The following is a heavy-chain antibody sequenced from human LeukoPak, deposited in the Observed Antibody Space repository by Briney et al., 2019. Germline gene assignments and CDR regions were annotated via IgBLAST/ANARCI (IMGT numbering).Heavy chain of an antibody. J-gene: IGHJ1*01. CDR1: GFTFSSYW. V-gene: IGHV3-15*01. CDR2: IKSKTDGGTT. D-gene: IGHD6-13*01. CDR3: TTGSSSWYRYFQH. Sequence: GGSLRLSCAASGFTFSSYWMSWVRQAPGKGLEWVGRIKSKTDGGTTDYAAPVKGRFTISRDDSKNALYLQMNSLKTEDTAVYYCTTGSSSWYRYFQHWGQGTLVTVSS.